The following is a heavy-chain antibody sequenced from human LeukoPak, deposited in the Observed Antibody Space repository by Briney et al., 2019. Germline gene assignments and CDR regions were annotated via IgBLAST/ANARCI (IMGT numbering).Heavy chain of an antibody. Sequence: AGGSLRLSCAASGFTFSSYSMNWVPQAPGKGLEWVSSITSSSSYIYYADSVKGRFTISRDNAKNSLYLQMNSPRAEDTAVYYCAKEIWPTVTTPGRTYFDYWGQGTLVTVSS. J-gene: IGHJ4*02. CDR1: GFTFSSYS. CDR2: ITSSSSYI. D-gene: IGHD4-17*01. V-gene: IGHV3-21*01. CDR3: AKEIWPTVTTPGRTYFDY.